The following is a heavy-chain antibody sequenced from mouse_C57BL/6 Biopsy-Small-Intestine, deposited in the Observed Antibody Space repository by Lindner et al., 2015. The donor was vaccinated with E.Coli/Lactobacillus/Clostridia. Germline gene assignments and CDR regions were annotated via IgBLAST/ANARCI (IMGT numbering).Heavy chain of an antibody. V-gene: IGHV1-80*01. J-gene: IGHJ3*01. CDR2: IYPGDGDT. CDR1: GYAFSRYW. D-gene: IGHD1-1*01. Sequence: VQLQESGAELVKPGASVKISCKTSGYAFSRYWMNWVKQRPGKGLEWIGQIYPGDGDTNYNGKFKGKATLTADKSSSTAYMRLSSLTSEDSAVYFCAKVGDYGSNYGGWAYWGQGTLVTVSA. CDR3: AKVGDYGSNYGGWAY.